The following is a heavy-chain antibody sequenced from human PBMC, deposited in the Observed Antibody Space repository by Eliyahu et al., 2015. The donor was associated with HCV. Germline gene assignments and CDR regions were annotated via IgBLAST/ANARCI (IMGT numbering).Heavy chain of an antibody. CDR3: ARVLRFLEWPPRDRYYYYYGMDV. Sequence: QVQLVQSGAEVKKPGSSVKVSCKASGGTFSSYAISWVRQAPGQGLEWMGRIIPIFGIANYAQKFQGRVTITADKSTSTAYMELSSLRSEDTAVYYCARVLRFLEWPPRDRYYYYYGMDVWGQGTTVTVSS. D-gene: IGHD3-3*01. CDR2: IIPIFGIA. V-gene: IGHV1-69*04. J-gene: IGHJ6*02. CDR1: GGTFSSYA.